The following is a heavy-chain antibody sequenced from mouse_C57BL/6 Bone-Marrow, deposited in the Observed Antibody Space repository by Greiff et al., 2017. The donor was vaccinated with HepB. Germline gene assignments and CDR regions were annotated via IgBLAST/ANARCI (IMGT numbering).Heavy chain of an antibody. J-gene: IGHJ4*01. V-gene: IGHV5-4*01. CDR2: ISDGGSYT. Sequence: EVKLMESGGGLVKPGGSLKLSCAASGFTFSSYAMSWVRQTPEKRLEWVATISDGGSYTYHPDNVKGRFTISRDNAKNNLYLQMSHLKSEDTAMYYCARDYPYYAMDYWGQGTSVTVSS. CDR1: GFTFSSYA. CDR3: ARDYPYYAMDY.